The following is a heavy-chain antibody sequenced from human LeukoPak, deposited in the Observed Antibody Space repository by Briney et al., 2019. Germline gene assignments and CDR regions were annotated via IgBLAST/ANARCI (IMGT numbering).Heavy chain of an antibody. D-gene: IGHD2-15*01. CDR3: AKAQRAKCRGGSCYSAFDI. CDR1: GFTFDDYA. V-gene: IGHV3-9*03. CDR2: ISWNSGSI. J-gene: IGHJ3*02. Sequence: PGRSLRLSCAASGFTFDDYAMHWVRQAPGKGLEWVSGISWNSGSIGYADSVKGRFTISRDNAKNSLYLQMNSLRAEDMALYYCAKAQRAKCRGGSCYSAFDIWGQGTMVTVSS.